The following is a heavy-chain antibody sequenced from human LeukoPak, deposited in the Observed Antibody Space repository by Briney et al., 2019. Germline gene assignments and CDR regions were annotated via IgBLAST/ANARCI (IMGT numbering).Heavy chain of an antibody. V-gene: IGHV3-23*01. Sequence: GGSLRLSCAASGFTLSTYSMSWVRHAPGKGLEWVSSLSGSGGSKYYEESVKGRLTISRDNPKNQLYLQMNSLRAEDTAVYYCAKDPHYYDGSGYYSNWGQGTLVTVSS. CDR3: AKDPHYYDGSGYYSN. CDR1: GFTLSTYS. D-gene: IGHD3-22*01. CDR2: LSGSGGSK. J-gene: IGHJ4*02.